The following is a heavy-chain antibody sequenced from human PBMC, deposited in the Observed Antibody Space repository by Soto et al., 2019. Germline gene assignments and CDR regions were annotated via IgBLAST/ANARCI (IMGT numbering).Heavy chain of an antibody. Sequence: EVQLLESGGGLVQPGGSLRLSCAASGFTFSSYAMSWVRQAPGKGLEWVSAISGSGGSTYYADSVKGRFTISRDNSKNTLYLQMSSLRAEDTAVYYCAKDRLYGSGSYYFDYWGQGTLVTVSS. D-gene: IGHD3-10*01. CDR3: AKDRLYGSGSYYFDY. CDR2: ISGSGGST. J-gene: IGHJ4*02. CDR1: GFTFSSYA. V-gene: IGHV3-23*01.